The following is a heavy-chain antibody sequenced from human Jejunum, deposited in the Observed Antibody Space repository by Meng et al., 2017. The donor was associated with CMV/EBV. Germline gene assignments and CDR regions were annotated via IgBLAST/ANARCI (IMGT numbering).Heavy chain of an antibody. CDR2: INAYNGDT. CDR1: GYTFTNYG. CDR3: ARVEVGITSGDY. D-gene: IGHD1-26*01. Sequence: QAQLGQSGGGVKMPGASVELSCEACGYTFTNYGITWVRQAPGQGLEWMGWINAYNGDTHYAQTLQGRVTMTTDTSTSTAYMELRSLRSDDTAVYYCARVEVGITSGDYWGQGTLVTVSS. V-gene: IGHV1-18*01. J-gene: IGHJ4*02.